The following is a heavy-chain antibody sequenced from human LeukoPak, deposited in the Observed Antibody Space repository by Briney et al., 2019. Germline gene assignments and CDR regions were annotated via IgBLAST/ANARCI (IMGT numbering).Heavy chain of an antibody. D-gene: IGHD4-17*01. CDR1: GYTFTSYG. CDR2: ISAYNGNI. J-gene: IGHJ6*02. Sequence: ASVKVSCKASGYTFTSYGISWVRQAPGQGLEWMGWISAYNGNINYAQKLQGRVTMTTDTSTSTAYMELSGLRSEDTAVYFCARAGPLDYGDYSPYYAMDVWGQGTTVTVSS. V-gene: IGHV1-18*01. CDR3: ARAGPLDYGDYSPYYAMDV.